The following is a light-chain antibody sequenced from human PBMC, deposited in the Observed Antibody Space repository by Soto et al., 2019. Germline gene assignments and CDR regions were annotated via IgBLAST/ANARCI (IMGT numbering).Light chain of an antibody. CDR3: QTWGTGIPWV. CDR2: LNSDGSH. V-gene: IGLV4-69*01. CDR1: SGHSSYA. J-gene: IGLJ3*02. Sequence: QPVLTQSPSPSASLGASVKLTCTLRSGHSSYAIAWHQQQPEKGPRYLMKLNSDGSHSKGDGIPDRFSGSSSGAERYLTISSLQSEDDADYYCQTWGTGIPWVFGGGTKLTVL.